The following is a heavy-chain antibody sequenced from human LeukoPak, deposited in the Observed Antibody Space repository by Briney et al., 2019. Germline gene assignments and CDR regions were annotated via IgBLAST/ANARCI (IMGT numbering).Heavy chain of an antibody. Sequence: GGSLRLSCAASGLTYSSYAMHWVRQAPGKGLEWVAVISYDGSNKYYADSVKGRFTISRDNCKNTLYLQMNSLRAEDTAVYYCARDPHRDGYNFCFDYWGQGTLVTVSS. CDR2: ISYDGSNK. J-gene: IGHJ4*02. CDR3: ARDPHRDGYNFCFDY. CDR1: GLTYSSYA. D-gene: IGHD5-24*01. V-gene: IGHV3-30-3*01.